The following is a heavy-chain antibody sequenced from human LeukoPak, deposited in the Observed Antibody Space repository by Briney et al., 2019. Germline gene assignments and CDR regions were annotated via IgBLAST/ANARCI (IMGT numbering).Heavy chain of an antibody. CDR3: ARDRVVNPKPLDY. J-gene: IGHJ4*02. CDR1: GYTFTSYA. Sequence: ASVKVSCKASGYTFTSYAMHWVRQAPGQRLEWMGWINAGNGNTKYSQKFQGRVTITRDTSASTAYMELSSLRSEDTAVYYCARDRVVNPKPLDYWGQGTLVTVSS. D-gene: IGHD4-23*01. CDR2: INAGNGNT. V-gene: IGHV1-3*01.